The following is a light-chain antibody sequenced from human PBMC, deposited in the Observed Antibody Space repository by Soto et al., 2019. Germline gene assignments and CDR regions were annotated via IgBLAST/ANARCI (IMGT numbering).Light chain of an antibody. CDR1: SSDVGAYNY. Sequence: QSVLTQPASVSGYPGQSITISCTGTSSDVGAYNYVSWYQHHPGKVPKLLIYEVTNRPSGASDRFSGSKSGNTASLTISGLQAEDEADYYCSSKRDSSTLFVFGTGTKVTVL. J-gene: IGLJ1*01. V-gene: IGLV2-14*01. CDR2: EVT. CDR3: SSKRDSSTLFV.